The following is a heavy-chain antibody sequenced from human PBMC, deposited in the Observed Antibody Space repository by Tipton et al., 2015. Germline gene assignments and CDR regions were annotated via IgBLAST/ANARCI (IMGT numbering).Heavy chain of an antibody. CDR2: IYVGDSDT. Sequence: QLVQSGAEVRKSGESLKISCKASGYSFTSFVIGWVRQMPGKGLEWMGIIYVGDSDTRYSPSFQGQVTISADKSISTAYLQWSSLRASDSAMFYCARQRDDYFDLWGQGTLVTVSA. J-gene: IGHJ4*02. V-gene: IGHV5-51*01. D-gene: IGHD2-21*02. CDR3: ARQRDDYFDL. CDR1: GYSFTSFV.